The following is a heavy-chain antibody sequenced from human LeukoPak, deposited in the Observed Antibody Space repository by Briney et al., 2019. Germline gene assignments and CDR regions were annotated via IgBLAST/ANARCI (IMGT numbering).Heavy chain of an antibody. J-gene: IGHJ4*02. CDR2: IYYSGST. D-gene: IGHD2-15*01. CDR1: GGSFSGYY. Sequence: PSETLSLTCAVYGGSFSGYYWSWIRQHPGKGLEWIGYIYYSGSTYYKPSLKSRVTISVDTSKNQFSLKLSSVTAADTAVYYCARERGGQCLDYWGQGTLVTVSS. V-gene: IGHV4-31*11. CDR3: ARERGGQCLDY.